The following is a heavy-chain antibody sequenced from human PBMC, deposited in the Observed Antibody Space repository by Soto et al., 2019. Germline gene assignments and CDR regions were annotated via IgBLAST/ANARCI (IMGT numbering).Heavy chain of an antibody. D-gene: IGHD1-26*01. J-gene: IGHJ4*02. Sequence: SETLSLTCAVSGGSISSSSYYWGWIRQPPGKGLEWIGNIYYGGSTFYNPSLKSRVTISVDTSKNQFSLKLSSVTAADTAVYYCASLLLGGSYHFDYWGQGTLVTVSS. CDR2: IYYGGST. CDR3: ASLLLGGSYHFDY. CDR1: GGSISSSSYY. V-gene: IGHV4-39*01.